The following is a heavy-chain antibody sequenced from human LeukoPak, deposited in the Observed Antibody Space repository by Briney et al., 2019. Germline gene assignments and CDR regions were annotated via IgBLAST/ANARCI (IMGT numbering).Heavy chain of an antibody. Sequence: SETLSLTCTVSGGSVSSRSYYWSWIRQSPGKGLEWIGYIYSSGSTKYNPSLKSRVSISVDTSKNQFSLKLSSVTAADTAVYYCTRDYYYASGSYLGYFDYWGQGTLVTVSS. CDR3: TRDYYYASGSYLGYFDY. V-gene: IGHV4-61*01. J-gene: IGHJ4*02. CDR1: GGSVSSRSYY. CDR2: IYSSGST. D-gene: IGHD3-10*01.